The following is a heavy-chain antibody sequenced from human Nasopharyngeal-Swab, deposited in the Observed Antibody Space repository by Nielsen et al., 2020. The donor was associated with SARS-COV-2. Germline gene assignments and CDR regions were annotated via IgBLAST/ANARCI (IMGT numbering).Heavy chain of an antibody. CDR1: GFTFSSYS. CDR3: ARDGHDAFDI. CDR2: VSSTSTYI. Sequence: GGSLRLSCAASGFTFSSYSMNWVRQAPGKGLEWVSSVSSTSTYIYYADSVKGRFTISRDNAENSLYLQMNSLRAEDTAVYYCARDGHDAFDIWGQGTMVTVSS. J-gene: IGHJ3*02. V-gene: IGHV3-21*01.